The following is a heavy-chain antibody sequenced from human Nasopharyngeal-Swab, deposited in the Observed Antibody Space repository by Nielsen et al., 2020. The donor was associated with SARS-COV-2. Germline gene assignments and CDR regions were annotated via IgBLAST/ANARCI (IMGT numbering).Heavy chain of an antibody. CDR1: GYTFTSYG. CDR2: ISAYNGNT. D-gene: IGHD3-10*01. CDR3: ASRIRPYYGSGSYSYHYGMDV. J-gene: IGHJ6*02. V-gene: IGHV1-18*01. Sequence: ASVKVSCKASGYTFTSYGISWVRQAPGQGLEWMGWISAYNGNTNYAQKLQGRVTMTTDTSTSTACMELRSLRSDDTAVYYCASRIRPYYGSGSYSYHYGMDVWGQGTTVTVSS.